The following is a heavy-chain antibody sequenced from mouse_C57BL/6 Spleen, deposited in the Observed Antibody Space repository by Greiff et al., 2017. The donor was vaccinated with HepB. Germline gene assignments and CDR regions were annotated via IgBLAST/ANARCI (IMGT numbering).Heavy chain of an antibody. J-gene: IGHJ4*01. CDR2: IYPGDGDT. Sequence: VQLQESGAELVKPGASVKISCKASGYAFSSYWMNWVKQRPGKGLEWIGQIYPGDGDTNYNGKFKGKATLTADKSSSTAYMQLSSLTSEDSAVYFCARFPVYGSSYYYAMDYWGQGTSVTVSS. CDR3: ARFPVYGSSYYYAMDY. V-gene: IGHV1-80*01. CDR1: GYAFSSYW. D-gene: IGHD1-1*01.